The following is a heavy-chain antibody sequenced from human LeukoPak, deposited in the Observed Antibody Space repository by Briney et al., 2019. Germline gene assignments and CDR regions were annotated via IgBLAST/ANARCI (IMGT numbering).Heavy chain of an antibody. CDR3: AKDGGLWVSAHWGDS. D-gene: IGHD7-27*01. J-gene: IGHJ4*02. CDR1: GFTFGSYT. CDR2: ITTSDGNT. Sequence: GGSLSLSCAAPGFTFGSYTMGWVRRAQGKGWGWFWPITTSDGNTYYADSVKGRFTVSRDNSKNTLFLQMNSLRAEDTAVYYCAKDGGLWVSAHWGDSWGRGTLVTVSS. V-gene: IGHV3-23*01.